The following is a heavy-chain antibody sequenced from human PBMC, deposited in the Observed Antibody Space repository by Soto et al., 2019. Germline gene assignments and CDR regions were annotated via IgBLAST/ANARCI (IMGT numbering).Heavy chain of an antibody. CDR3: ARDSSGSWLNYGMDV. D-gene: IGHD6-13*01. V-gene: IGHV3-30-3*01. CDR2: ISYDGSNK. Sequence: GGSLRLSCAASGFTFSSYAMHWVRQAPGKGLEWVAVISYDGSNKYYADSVKGRFTISRDNSKNTLYLQMNSLRAEDTAVYYCARDSSGSWLNYGMDVWGQGTTVTVSS. J-gene: IGHJ6*02. CDR1: GFTFSSYA.